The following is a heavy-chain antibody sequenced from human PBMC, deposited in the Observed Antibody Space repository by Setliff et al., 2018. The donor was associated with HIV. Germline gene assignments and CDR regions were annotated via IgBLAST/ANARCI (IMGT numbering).Heavy chain of an antibody. J-gene: IGHJ6*03. D-gene: IGHD3-10*01. V-gene: IGHV4-4*09. CDR3: ASLDGSESPYIYYYYMDV. CDR2: IYIYNSGST. Sequence: PSETLSLTCSVSGGSFSGYYWSWIRQPPGKGLEWIGYIYIYNSGSTNYNPSLTSRVTISVDTSKNQFSLKLSSVTAADTAVYYCASLDGSESPYIYYYYMDVWGKGTAVTVSS. CDR1: GGSFSGYY.